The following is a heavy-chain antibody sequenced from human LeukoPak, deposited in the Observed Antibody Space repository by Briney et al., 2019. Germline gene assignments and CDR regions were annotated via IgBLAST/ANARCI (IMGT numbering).Heavy chain of an antibody. CDR1: GFTFSSYG. Sequence: GGSLRLSCAASGFTFSSYGMHWVRQAPGKGLEWVALISYDGSDIYYADSVKGRFTISRDNAENSLYLQMNSLRVEDTAIYYCARRRGDVWGQGTTVTVSS. CDR3: ARRRGDV. V-gene: IGHV3-30*03. J-gene: IGHJ6*02. CDR2: ISYDGSDI.